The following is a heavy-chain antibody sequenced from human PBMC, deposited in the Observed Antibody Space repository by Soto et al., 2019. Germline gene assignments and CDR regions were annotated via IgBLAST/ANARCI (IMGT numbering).Heavy chain of an antibody. CDR3: AKTGEGYCTNGVCYPLSIGLHLGELSLFSY. CDR2: ISGSGGST. CDR1: GFTFSSYA. J-gene: IGHJ4*02. V-gene: IGHV3-23*01. Sequence: EVQLLESGGGLVQPGGSLRLSCAASGFTFSSYAMSWVRQAPGKGLEWVSAISGSGGSTYYADSVKGRFTISRDNSKNTLYRQMNSLRAEDTAVYYCAKTGEGYCTNGVCYPLSIGLHLGELSLFSYWGQGTLVTVSS. D-gene: IGHD2-8*01.